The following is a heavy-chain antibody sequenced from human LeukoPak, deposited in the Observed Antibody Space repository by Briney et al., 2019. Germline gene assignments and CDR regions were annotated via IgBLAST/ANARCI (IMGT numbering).Heavy chain of an antibody. D-gene: IGHD6-6*01. Sequence: PGRSLRLSCAASGFTFNSYEMHWVRQVPGKGLEWVAVISYDGSNKYYADFVKGRFTFSRDNSKNTVHLQMNSLRAEDTAVYYCARGRSRERAYGMDVWGPGTTVTVSS. CDR3: ARGRSRERAYGMDV. V-gene: IGHV3-30-3*01. J-gene: IGHJ6*02. CDR2: ISYDGSNK. CDR1: GFTFNSYE.